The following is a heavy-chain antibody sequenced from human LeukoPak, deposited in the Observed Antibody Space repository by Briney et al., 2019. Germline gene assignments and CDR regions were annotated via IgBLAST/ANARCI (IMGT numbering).Heavy chain of an antibody. CDR3: ARALPDRPFDY. Sequence: GGSLRLSCAASGFTFSSYAMHWVRQAPGKGLEWVAVISYDGSNKYYADSVKGRFTISRDNSKNTLYLQMNSLRAEDTAVYHCARALPDRPFDYWGQGTLVTVSS. CDR1: GFTFSSYA. J-gene: IGHJ4*02. CDR2: ISYDGSNK. V-gene: IGHV3-30-3*01.